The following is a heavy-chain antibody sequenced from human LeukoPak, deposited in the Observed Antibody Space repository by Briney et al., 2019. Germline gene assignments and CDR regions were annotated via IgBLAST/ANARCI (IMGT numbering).Heavy chain of an antibody. V-gene: IGHV3-66*04. Sequence: GGSLRLSCAVSGFDVSSSYVNWVRPAPGKGLEWVAVTYSGGTTYYSDSVKGRFTISRDNSKNTVSLQINSLRVEDTAMYYCARLEVARGVMLGLDVWGQGTTVTVSS. CDR3: ARLEVARGVMLGLDV. CDR1: GFDVSSSY. CDR2: TYSGGTT. D-gene: IGHD3-10*01. J-gene: IGHJ6*02.